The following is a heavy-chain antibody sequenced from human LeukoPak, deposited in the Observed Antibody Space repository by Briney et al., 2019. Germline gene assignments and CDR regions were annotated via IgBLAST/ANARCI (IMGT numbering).Heavy chain of an antibody. CDR3: ARASGHYYDSSGYELWFDP. CDR2: INPSGGST. J-gene: IGHJ5*02. D-gene: IGHD3-22*01. CDR1: GYTFTSYY. V-gene: IGHV1-46*01. Sequence: ASVKVSCKASGYTFTSYYMHWVRQAPGQGLEWMGIINPSGGSTSYAQKFQGRVTITRDTATSTVYMEVRSLRSEDTAVYYCARASGHYYDSSGYELWFDPWGQGTLVTVSS.